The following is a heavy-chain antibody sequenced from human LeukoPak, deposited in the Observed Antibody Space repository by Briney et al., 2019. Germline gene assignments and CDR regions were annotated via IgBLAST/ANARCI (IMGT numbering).Heavy chain of an antibody. Sequence: GRSLRLSCAASGFTFSSYGMHWVRQAPGKGLEWVAVISYDGSNKYYADSVKGRFTISRDNSKNTLYLQMNSLRAEDTAVYYCAKDADIVVVHDGMDVWGQGTTVTVSS. V-gene: IGHV3-30*18. CDR1: GFTFSSYG. D-gene: IGHD2-15*01. CDR3: AKDADIVVVHDGMDV. J-gene: IGHJ6*02. CDR2: ISYDGSNK.